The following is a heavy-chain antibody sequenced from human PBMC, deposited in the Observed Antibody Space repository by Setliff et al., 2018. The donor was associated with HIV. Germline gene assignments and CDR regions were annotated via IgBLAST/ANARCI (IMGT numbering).Heavy chain of an antibody. D-gene: IGHD2-2*01. V-gene: IGHV3-48*04. CDR2: IGSSNHGI. J-gene: IGHJ4*02. Sequence: GSLRLSCAASGFNFKTYGMTWVRQAPGKGLDWVAHIGSSNHGIHYTASVQGRFTVSRDNANNLLFLQMNNLRAEDTAIYYCARGDIVVISSSMGGDYWGQGTLVTVSS. CDR3: ARGDIVVISSSMGGDY. CDR1: GFNFKTYG.